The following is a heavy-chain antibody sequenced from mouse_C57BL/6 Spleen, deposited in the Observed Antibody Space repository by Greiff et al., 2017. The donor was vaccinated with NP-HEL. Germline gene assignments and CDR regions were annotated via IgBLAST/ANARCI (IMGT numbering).Heavy chain of an antibody. D-gene: IGHD1-1*01. CDR1: GYTFTDYY. CDR3: ARGGGYGSSYDFDY. Sequence: VQGVESGAELVRPGASVKLSCKASGYTFTDYYINWVKQGPGQGLEWIARIYPGSGNTYYNEKFKGKATLTAEKSSSTAYMQLSSLTSEDSAVYFWARGGGYGSSYDFDYWGQGTTLTVSS. V-gene: IGHV1-76*01. CDR2: IYPGSGNT. J-gene: IGHJ2*01.